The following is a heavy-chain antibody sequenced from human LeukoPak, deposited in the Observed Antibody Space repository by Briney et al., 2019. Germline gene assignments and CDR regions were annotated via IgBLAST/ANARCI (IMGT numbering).Heavy chain of an antibody. J-gene: IGHJ3*02. V-gene: IGHV4-34*01. Sequence: SETLSLTCAVYGGSFSGYYWSWIRQPPGKGLEWIGEINHSGSTNYNPSLKSRVTISVDTSKNQFSLQLNSVTPEDTAVYYCARVGSGYDWDAFDIWGQGTMVTVSS. CDR3: ARVGSGYDWDAFDI. CDR2: INHSGST. D-gene: IGHD5-12*01. CDR1: GGSFSGYY.